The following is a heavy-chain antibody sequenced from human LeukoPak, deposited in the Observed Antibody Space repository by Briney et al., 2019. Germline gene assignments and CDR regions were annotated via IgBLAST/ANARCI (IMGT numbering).Heavy chain of an antibody. D-gene: IGHD3-9*01. V-gene: IGHV4-34*01. CDR1: GGSFSGYH. J-gene: IGHJ6*03. CDR3: ARVLRYFDWLLFHDYYYYMDV. Sequence: SETLSLTCAVYGGSFSGYHWSWIRQPPGKGLEWIGEINHSGSTNYNPSLKSRVTISVDTSKNQFSLKLSSVTAADTAVYYCARVLRYFDWLLFHDYYYYMDVWGKGTTVTISS. CDR2: INHSGST.